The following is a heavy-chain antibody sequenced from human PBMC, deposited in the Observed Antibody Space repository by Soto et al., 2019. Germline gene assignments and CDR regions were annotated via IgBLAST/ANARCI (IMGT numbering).Heavy chain of an antibody. CDR2: IAYDESTT. D-gene: IGHD1-26*01. CDR3: ARGGGSHAHPPDY. CDR1: GFTFSNYW. V-gene: IGHV3-74*01. Sequence: PGGSLRLSCAASGFTFSNYWMHWIRQAPGKGLVWASRIAYDESTTTYADSVKGRFTISRDNAKNTLYLQMNSLRAEDTAVYYCARGGGSHAHPPDYWGQGTLVTVSS. J-gene: IGHJ4*02.